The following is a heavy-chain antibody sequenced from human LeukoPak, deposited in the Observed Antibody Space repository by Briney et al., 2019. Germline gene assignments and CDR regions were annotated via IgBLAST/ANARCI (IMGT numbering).Heavy chain of an antibody. V-gene: IGHV4-59*01. J-gene: IGHJ5*02. CDR1: GGSISSYY. CDR3: ARVWGSSSWSRGFDP. D-gene: IGHD6-13*01. Sequence: PSETLSLTCTVSGGSISSYYWGWIRQPPGKGLEWIGYIYYSGSTNYNPSLKSRVTISVDTSKNQFSLKLSSVTAADTAVYYCARVWGSSSWSRGFDPWGQGTLVTVSS. CDR2: IYYSGST.